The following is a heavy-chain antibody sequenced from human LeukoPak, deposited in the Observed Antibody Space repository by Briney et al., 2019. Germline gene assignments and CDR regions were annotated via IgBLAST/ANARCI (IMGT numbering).Heavy chain of an antibody. J-gene: IGHJ6*03. D-gene: IGHD3-9*01. CDR2: IHYSGST. CDR3: ARNSAGVGYGRYFDWLLYSYYMDV. CDR1: GGSISSSSYY. V-gene: IGHV4-61*05. Sequence: TSETLSLTCTVSGGSISSSSYYWGWIRQPPGKGLEWIGYIHYSGSTNYNPSLKSRVTISVDTSKNQFSLKLSSVTAADTAVYYCARNSAGVGYGRYFDWLLYSYYMDVWGKGTTVTISS.